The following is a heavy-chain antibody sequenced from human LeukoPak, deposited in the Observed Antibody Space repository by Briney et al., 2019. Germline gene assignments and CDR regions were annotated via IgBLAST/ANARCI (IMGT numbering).Heavy chain of an antibody. CDR3: ARGPKQWLVSRWFDP. CDR2: INHSGST. V-gene: IGHV4-34*01. D-gene: IGHD6-19*01. Sequence: PETLSLTCAVYGGTFGGYYWSWMRQPPGKGLEWIGEINHSGSTNYNPSLKSRVTISVDTSKNQFSLKLSSVTAADTAVYYCARGPKQWLVSRWFDPWGQGTLVTVSS. CDR1: GGTFGGYY. J-gene: IGHJ5*02.